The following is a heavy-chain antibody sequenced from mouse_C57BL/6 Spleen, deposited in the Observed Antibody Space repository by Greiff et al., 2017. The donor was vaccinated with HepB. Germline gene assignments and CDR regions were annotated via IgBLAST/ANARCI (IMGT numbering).Heavy chain of an antibody. Sequence: QVQLQQPGAELVRPGSSVKLSCKASGYTFTSYWMHWVKQRPIQGLEWIGNIDPSDSETHYNQKFKDKATLTVHKSSSTAYMQLSSLTSEDSAVYYCARESTVVARGAMDYWGQGTSVTVSS. CDR2: IDPSDSET. J-gene: IGHJ4*01. CDR3: ARESTVVARGAMDY. D-gene: IGHD1-1*01. V-gene: IGHV1-52*01. CDR1: GYTFTSYW.